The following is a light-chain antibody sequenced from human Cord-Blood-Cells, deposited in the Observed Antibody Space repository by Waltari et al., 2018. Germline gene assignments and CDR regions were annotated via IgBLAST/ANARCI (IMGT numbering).Light chain of an antibody. CDR2: DVS. V-gene: IGLV2-14*01. J-gene: IGLJ2*01. CDR1: SSDVGGYNY. CDR3: SSYTSSSTLV. Sequence: QSALTLPASVSGSPGQSITISCTGTSSDVGGYNYVSWYQQHPRKAPKLMIYDVSNRPSGISNLFSGSKSGNTASPTISGIQAEDEADYYCSSYTSSSTLVFGGGTKLTFL.